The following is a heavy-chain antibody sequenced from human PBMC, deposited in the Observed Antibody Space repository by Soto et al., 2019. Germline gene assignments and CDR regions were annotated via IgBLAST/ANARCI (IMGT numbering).Heavy chain of an antibody. V-gene: IGHV3-23*01. D-gene: IGHD3-9*01. CDR1: GFTFSKYA. CDR2: ISDNGGGT. CDR3: AKLFDWTGGRYMDV. J-gene: IGHJ6*03. Sequence: GGSLRLSCAASGFTFSKYAMRWVRQAPGKGLEWVSSISDNGGGTYYADSVKGRFTISRDNSKSTLFLQLNSLGAEDTATYYCAKLFDWTGGRYMDVWGRGTTVTVSS.